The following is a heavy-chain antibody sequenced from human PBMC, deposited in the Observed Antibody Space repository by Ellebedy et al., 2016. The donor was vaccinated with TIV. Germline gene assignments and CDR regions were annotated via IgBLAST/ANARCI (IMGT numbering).Heavy chain of an antibody. V-gene: IGHV3-21*01. D-gene: IGHD3-3*01. CDR2: IVFSGTAA. CDR1: GFTFNTAG. J-gene: IGHJ4*02. Sequence: AGSLRLSXAVSGFTFNTAGMTWVRQAPGKGLEWVGTIVFSGTAAYYSDSVKGRFIISRDNAKNSLFLQMNSLGVEDTAVYYCARDGSEWSRDYWGQGTLVTVSS. CDR3: ARDGSEWSRDY.